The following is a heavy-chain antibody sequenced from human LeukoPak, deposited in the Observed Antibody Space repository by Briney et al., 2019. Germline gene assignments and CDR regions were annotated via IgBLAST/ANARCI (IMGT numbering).Heavy chain of an antibody. CDR2: IYYSGST. V-gene: IGHV4-59*12. CDR3: ARSMVRGVIINMDV. J-gene: IGHJ6*03. D-gene: IGHD3-10*01. CDR1: GGSISSYY. Sequence: SETLSLTCTVSGGSISSYYWSWIRQPPGKGLEWIGYIYYSGSTNYNPSLKSRVTISVDTSKNQFSLKLSSVTAADTAVYYCARSMVRGVIINMDVWGKGTTVTISS.